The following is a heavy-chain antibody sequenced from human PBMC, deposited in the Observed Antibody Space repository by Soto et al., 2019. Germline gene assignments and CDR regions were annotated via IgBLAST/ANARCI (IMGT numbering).Heavy chain of an antibody. V-gene: IGHV1-69*06. CDR3: ARDRSSSWYNGTFYFDS. Sequence: QVQLVQSGAEVRKPGSSVKVSCKASGGTFTTYDISWVRQAPGQGLEWMGGIIPLFDATKYAQKVQGRVTITADKSTGTAYMELSSLRSEDTAMYYFARDRSSSWYNGTFYFDSWGQGTLVTVSS. CDR1: GGTFTTYD. J-gene: IGHJ4*02. CDR2: IIPLFDAT. D-gene: IGHD6-19*01.